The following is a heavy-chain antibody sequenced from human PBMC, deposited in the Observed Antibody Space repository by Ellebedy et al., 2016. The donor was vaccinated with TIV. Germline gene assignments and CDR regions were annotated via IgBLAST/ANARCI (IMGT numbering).Heavy chain of an antibody. V-gene: IGHV3-7*02. CDR2: IKQDGSEK. CDR3: ATVAGNFQH. J-gene: IGHJ1*01. Sequence: GESLKISCAASGFTFSSYWMSWVRQAPGKGLEWVANIKQDGSEKYYVDSVKGRFTISRDNSKNTLYLQMNSLRAEDTAVYYCATVAGNFQHWGQGTLVTVSS. CDR1: GFTFSSYW. D-gene: IGHD6-19*01.